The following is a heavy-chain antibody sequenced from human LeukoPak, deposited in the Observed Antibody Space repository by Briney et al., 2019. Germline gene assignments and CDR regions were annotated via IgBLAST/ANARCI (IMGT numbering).Heavy chain of an antibody. V-gene: IGHV1-2*02. CDR1: GYTFTGYY. Sequence: ASVKVSCKASGYTFTGYYMHWVRQAPGQGLEWMGWINPNSGGTNYAQQFQGRVTMTTDTSTSTAYMELRSLRSDDTAVYYCARALTWSRGLLFDYWGQGTMVTVSS. D-gene: IGHD2-21*02. CDR2: INPNSGGT. CDR3: ARALTWSRGLLFDY. J-gene: IGHJ4*02.